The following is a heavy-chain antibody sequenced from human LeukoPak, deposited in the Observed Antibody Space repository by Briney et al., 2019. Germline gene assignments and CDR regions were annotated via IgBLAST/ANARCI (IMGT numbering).Heavy chain of an antibody. Sequence: SESLCLTCAVYGGSFSGYYWSWIPQPPGKGLEWVGEINHSGSTNYNPSLKSRVTISVDTSKNQFSLKLSSVTAADTAVYYSTPATDYYDSSGYFTRYFDYWGQGTLVTVSS. CDR2: INHSGST. D-gene: IGHD3-22*01. J-gene: IGHJ4*02. V-gene: IGHV4-34*01. CDR3: TPATDYYDSSGYFTRYFDY. CDR1: GGSFSGYY.